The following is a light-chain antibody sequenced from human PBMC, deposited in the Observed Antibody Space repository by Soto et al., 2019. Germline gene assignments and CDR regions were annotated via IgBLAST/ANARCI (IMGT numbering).Light chain of an antibody. J-gene: IGKJ4*01. CDR2: DES. Sequence: IVLSQSPGTPSLSPGERVTLSCMASQTVRNNYLAWYQQQHGHAPRLLIYDESSRDTGIPDRFSGVWSWTDGTLPFSRLETEDFAVDFGQQFSSYPLTFGGGTKVDIK. V-gene: IGKV3-20*01. CDR3: QQFSSYPLT. CDR1: QTVRNNY.